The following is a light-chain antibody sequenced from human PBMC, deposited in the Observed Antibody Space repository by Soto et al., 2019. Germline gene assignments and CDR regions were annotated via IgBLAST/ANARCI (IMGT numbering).Light chain of an antibody. CDR3: SSYAGSNNLGV. V-gene: IGLV2-8*01. CDR1: SSDVGGYNY. Sequence: QSALTQPPSASGSPGQSVTISCTGTSSDVGGYNYVSWYQQHPGKAPNPMIYEVSKRPSGVPDRFSGSKSGNTASLTVSGLQAEDEADYYCSSYAGSNNLGVFGTGTKVTVL. J-gene: IGLJ1*01. CDR2: EVS.